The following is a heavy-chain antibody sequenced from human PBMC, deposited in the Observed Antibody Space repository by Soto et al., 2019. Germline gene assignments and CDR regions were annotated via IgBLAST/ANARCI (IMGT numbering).Heavy chain of an antibody. J-gene: IGHJ5*02. D-gene: IGHD1-26*01. CDR2: ISGSGGST. Sequence: GGSLRLSCAASGFTFSSYAMSWVRQAPGKGLEWVSAISGSGGSTYYADSVKGRFTISRDNSKNTLYLQMNGLRAEDTAVYYCAKDFAGPIGNNWFDPWGQGTLVTVSS. CDR1: GFTFSSYA. CDR3: AKDFAGPIGNNWFDP. V-gene: IGHV3-23*01.